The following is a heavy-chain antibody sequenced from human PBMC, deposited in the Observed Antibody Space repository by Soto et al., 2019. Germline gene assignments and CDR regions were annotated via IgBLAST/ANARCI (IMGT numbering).Heavy chain of an antibody. V-gene: IGHV4-34*01. Sequence: SESLSLSCAASGGSFSGFYCNWIRQPPGKGLEWIGEINRSGSTNDNPSLKSRVTISVDTSKNQYSLKLSSVTAADTALYYCAAEESGSGRYPIDYWGQGTLVTVS. D-gene: IGHD1-26*01. CDR3: AAEESGSGRYPIDY. CDR1: GGSFSGFY. CDR2: INRSGST. J-gene: IGHJ4*02.